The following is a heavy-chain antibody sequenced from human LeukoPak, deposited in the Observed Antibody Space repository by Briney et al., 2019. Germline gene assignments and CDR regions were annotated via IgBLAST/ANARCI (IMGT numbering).Heavy chain of an antibody. D-gene: IGHD2-15*01. J-gene: IGHJ4*02. Sequence: SETLSLTCTVSGGSISSYYWSWIRQPPGKGLEWIGYTHYSGSTSYNPSLKSRVTISVDTSKNQFSLTLSSVTAADTAVYYCARYCSGGSCYSRAFDYWGQGTLVTVSS. CDR2: THYSGST. CDR1: GGSISSYY. CDR3: ARYCSGGSCYSRAFDY. V-gene: IGHV4-59*01.